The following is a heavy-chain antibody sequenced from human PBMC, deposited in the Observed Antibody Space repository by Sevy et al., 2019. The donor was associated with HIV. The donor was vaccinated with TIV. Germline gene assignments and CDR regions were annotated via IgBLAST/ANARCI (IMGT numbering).Heavy chain of an antibody. CDR3: TRRNDGRRAFDI. CDR1: GFTFSSYG. Sequence: GGSLRLSCAASGFTFSSYGMHWVRQAPGKGLEWVAIIWYDGSNKYYADSVKGRFTISRDNSKNTLYLQMNSLRAEDTAVYYCTRRNDGRRAFDIWGQGTMVTVSS. J-gene: IGHJ3*02. V-gene: IGHV3-33*01. D-gene: IGHD1-1*01. CDR2: IWYDGSNK.